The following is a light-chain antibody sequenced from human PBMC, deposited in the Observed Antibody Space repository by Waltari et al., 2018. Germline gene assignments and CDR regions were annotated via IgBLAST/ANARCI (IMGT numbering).Light chain of an antibody. V-gene: IGLV2-14*03. J-gene: IGLJ2*01. CDR3: SSYATASALTV. CDR1: TTDLGTYEY. CDR2: DFT. Sequence: QSALTQPASVSGSLGQSVTISCTGSTTDLGTYEYVSWYQHHPGKAPKLIIFDFTNRPSGISARFAGSKSGDTASLTISALQAEDEADYHCSSYATASALTVFGGGTRLTVL.